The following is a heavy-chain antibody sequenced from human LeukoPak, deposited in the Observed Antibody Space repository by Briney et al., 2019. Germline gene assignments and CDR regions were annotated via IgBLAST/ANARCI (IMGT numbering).Heavy chain of an antibody. J-gene: IGHJ4*02. CDR1: GFTFDDYG. CDR3: ARSARLMKGVVEVTALDD. V-gene: IGHV3-20*04. Sequence: GGSLRLSCAASGFTFDDYGMSWVRQAPGKGLEWVSGINWNGGSTGYADSVKGRFTIARDNAKNSVYLEMNSLRADDTAVYYCARSARLMKGVVEVTALDDWGQGTLVTVSS. D-gene: IGHD3-3*01. CDR2: INWNGGST.